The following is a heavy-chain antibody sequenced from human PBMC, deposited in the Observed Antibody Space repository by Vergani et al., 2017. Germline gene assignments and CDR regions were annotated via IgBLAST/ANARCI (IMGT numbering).Heavy chain of an antibody. CDR2: IVVGSGNT. J-gene: IGHJ4*02. D-gene: IGHD1-20*01. CDR3: ASGITGTTPARLDHDY. CDR1: GFTFTSSA. Sequence: QMQLVQSGPEVKKPGTSVKVSCKASGFTFTSSAVQWVRQARGQRLEWIGWIVVGSGNTNYAQKFQERVTITRDMSTSTAYMELSSLRSEDTAVYYCASGITGTTPARLDHDYWGQGTLVTVSS. V-gene: IGHV1-58*01.